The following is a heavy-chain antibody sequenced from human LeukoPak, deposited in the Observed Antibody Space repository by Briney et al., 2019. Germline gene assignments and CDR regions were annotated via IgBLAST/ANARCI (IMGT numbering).Heavy chain of an antibody. D-gene: IGHD1-1*01. CDR3: VNLAGMEDY. J-gene: IGHJ4*02. CDR1: GFTFSSYG. V-gene: IGHV3-30*18. Sequence: GGSLRLSCAASGFTFSSYGMHWVRQAPGKGLEWVAVISYDGSNKYYADSVKGRFTISRDNSKNTLYLQMNSLRAEDTAVYYCVNLAGMEDYWGQGTLVTVSS. CDR2: ISYDGSNK.